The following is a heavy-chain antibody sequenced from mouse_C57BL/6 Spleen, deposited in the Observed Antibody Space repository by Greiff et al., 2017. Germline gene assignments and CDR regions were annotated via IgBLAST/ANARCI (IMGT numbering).Heavy chain of an antibody. CDR3: ARDDGYP. D-gene: IGHD2-3*01. CDR1: GYTFTSYW. Sequence: QVQLQQPGAELVKPGASVQLSCKASGYTFTSYWMHWVKQRPGRGLEWVGRIAPNRGGTKYNEKFKSKATLTVDKPSSTAVMQLSSLTSEVSAVYYGARDDGYPWGQGATLTVSS. V-gene: IGHV1-72*01. J-gene: IGHJ2*01. CDR2: IAPNRGGT.